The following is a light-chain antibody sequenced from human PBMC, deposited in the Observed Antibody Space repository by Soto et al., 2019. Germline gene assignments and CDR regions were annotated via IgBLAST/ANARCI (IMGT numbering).Light chain of an antibody. J-gene: IGLJ1*01. CDR3: SSYAGSNNVV. CDR2: EVS. V-gene: IGLV2-8*01. Sequence: QSALTQPPSASGSPGQSVTISCTGTSSDVGGYNYVSWYQQHPGKAPKLMIYEVSERPSGVPNRFSGSKSSNTASLTVSGLQAEDEADYYCSSYAGSNNVVFGTGTKVTV. CDR1: SSDVGGYNY.